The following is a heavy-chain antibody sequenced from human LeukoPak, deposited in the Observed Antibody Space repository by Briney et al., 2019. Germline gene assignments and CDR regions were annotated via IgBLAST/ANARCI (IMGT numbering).Heavy chain of an antibody. CDR2: IQSKTDGGTT. CDR1: GFTFSNTW. CDR3: ATLTVRGVINI. V-gene: IGHV3-15*01. D-gene: IGHD3-10*01. J-gene: IGHJ4*02. Sequence: GGSLRLSCAASGFTFSNTWMNWVRQAPGKGLEWVGRIQSKTDGGTTEYAAPVKGRFTISRDDSKTTLYLQMNSLKTEDAAVYYCATLTVRGVINIWGQGTLVTVSS.